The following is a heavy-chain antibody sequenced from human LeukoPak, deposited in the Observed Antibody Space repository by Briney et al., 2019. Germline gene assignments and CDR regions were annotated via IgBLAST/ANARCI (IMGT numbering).Heavy chain of an antibody. V-gene: IGHV1-2*02. Sequence: ASVKVSCKASGYTFTGYYMHWVRQAPGQGLEWMGWINPNSGGTNHAQKFQGRVTMTRDTSISTAYMELSRLRSDDTAVYYCARGSARVILWNWGQGTLVTVSS. CDR2: INPNSGGT. CDR1: GYTFTGYY. J-gene: IGHJ4*02. D-gene: IGHD2-21*01. CDR3: ARGSARVILWN.